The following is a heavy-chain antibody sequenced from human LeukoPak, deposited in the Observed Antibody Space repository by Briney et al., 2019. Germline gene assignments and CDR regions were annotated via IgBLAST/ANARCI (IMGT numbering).Heavy chain of an antibody. D-gene: IGHD2-2*02. CDR3: ASGYCSSTSCYNYGMDV. CDR1: GGTFSSYT. CDR2: IIPILGIA. J-gene: IGHJ6*02. V-gene: IGHV1-69*02. Sequence: ASVKVSCKASGGTFSSYTISWVRQAPGQGLKWMGRIIPILGIANYAQKFQGRVTITADKSTSTAYMELSSLRSEDTAVYYCASGYCSSTSCYNYGMDVWGQGTTVTVSS.